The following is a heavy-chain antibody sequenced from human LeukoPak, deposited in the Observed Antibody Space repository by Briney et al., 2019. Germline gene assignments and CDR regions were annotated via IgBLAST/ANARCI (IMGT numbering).Heavy chain of an antibody. D-gene: IGHD3-22*01. Sequence: SETLSLTCTVSGGSISSSSYYWGWIRQPPGKGLEWIGSIYYSGSTYYNPSLKSRVTISVDTSKNQFSLKLSSVTAADTAVYYCARPSGSSGYYPTPYFDYWGQGTLVTVPS. CDR3: ARPSGSSGYYPTPYFDY. CDR1: GGSISSSSYY. V-gene: IGHV4-39*01. J-gene: IGHJ4*02. CDR2: IYYSGST.